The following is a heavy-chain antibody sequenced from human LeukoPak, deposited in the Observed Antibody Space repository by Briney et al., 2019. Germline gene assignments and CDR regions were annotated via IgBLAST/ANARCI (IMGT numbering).Heavy chain of an antibody. CDR1: GGSISSYY. V-gene: IGHV4-4*07. J-gene: IGHJ4*02. D-gene: IGHD3-22*01. Sequence: SETLSLTCTVSGGSISSYYWSWIRQPAGKGLEWIGRIYTSGSTNYNPSLKSRVTMSVDTSKNQFSLKLSSVTAADTAVYYCARDRRSMHYYDSSGYSRFFDYWGQGTLVTVSS. CDR2: IYTSGST. CDR3: ARDRRSMHYYDSSGYSRFFDY.